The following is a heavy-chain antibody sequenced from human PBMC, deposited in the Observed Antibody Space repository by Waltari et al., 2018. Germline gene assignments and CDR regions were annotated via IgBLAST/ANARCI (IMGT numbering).Heavy chain of an antibody. J-gene: IGHJ6*02. CDR1: SSYA. V-gene: IGHV1-69*01. Sequence: SSYAISWVRQAPGQGLEWMGGIIPIFGTANYAQKFQGRVTITADESTSTAYMELSSLRSEDTAVYYCAREEGDFWSGYHGYYYGMDVWGQGTTVTVSS. CDR2: IIPIFGTA. D-gene: IGHD3-3*01. CDR3: AREEGDFWSGYHGYYYGMDV.